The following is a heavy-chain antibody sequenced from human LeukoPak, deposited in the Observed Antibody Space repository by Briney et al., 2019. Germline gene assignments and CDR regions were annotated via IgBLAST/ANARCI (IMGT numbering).Heavy chain of an antibody. CDR2: INTYNGNT. D-gene: IGHD3-9*01. V-gene: IGHV1-18*01. Sequence: ASVKVSCKASGYTFNSYGITWVRQAPGQGLEWMGWINTYNGNTNYAQKVQGRVTMTTDTSTSTAYIELRSLRSDDTAVYYCARAAQRLRYFDWTRRDYFDYWGQGTLVTVSS. J-gene: IGHJ4*02. CDR1: GYTFNSYG. CDR3: ARAAQRLRYFDWTRRDYFDY.